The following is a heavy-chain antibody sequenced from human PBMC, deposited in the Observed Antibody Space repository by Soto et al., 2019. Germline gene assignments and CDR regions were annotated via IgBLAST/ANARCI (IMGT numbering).Heavy chain of an antibody. CDR1: GDTFTRYG. J-gene: IGHJ4*02. V-gene: IGHV1-2*02. D-gene: IGHD5-18*01. CDR3: ASGYSYGSAFVY. Sequence: AAVKVSCKASGDTFTRYGFTWVRQAPGQGLEWMGWINPNSGGTNYAQKFQGRVTMTRDTSISTAYMELSRLRSDDTAVYYCASGYSYGSAFVYWGKGTLFTVAS. CDR2: INPNSGGT.